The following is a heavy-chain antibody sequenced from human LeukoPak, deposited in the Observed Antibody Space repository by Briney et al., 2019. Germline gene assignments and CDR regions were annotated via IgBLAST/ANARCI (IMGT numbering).Heavy chain of an antibody. CDR1: GFTFDDYA. D-gene: IGHD3-10*01. V-gene: IGHV3-9*01. J-gene: IGHJ4*02. Sequence: DRSLRLSCAASGFTFDDYAMHWVRQAPGKGLEWVSGISWNSGSIGYADSVKGRFTISRDNAKNSLYLQMNSLRAEDTAVYYCAKASGSWGQRTLVTVSS. CDR2: ISWNSGSI. CDR3: AKASGS.